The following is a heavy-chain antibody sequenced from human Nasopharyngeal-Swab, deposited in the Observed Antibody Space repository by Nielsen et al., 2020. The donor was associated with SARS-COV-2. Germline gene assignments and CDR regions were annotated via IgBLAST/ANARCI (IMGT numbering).Heavy chain of an antibody. D-gene: IGHD6-13*01. J-gene: IGHJ6*02. Sequence: GGSLRLYCKGSGYSFTSYWIGWVRQMPGKGLEWMGIIYPGDSDTRYSPSFQGQVTISADKSISTAYLQWSSLKASDTAMYYCARRYSSSWYGDYYYGMDVWGQGTTVTVSS. CDR2: IYPGDSDT. V-gene: IGHV5-51*01. CDR3: ARRYSSSWYGDYYYGMDV. CDR1: GYSFTSYW.